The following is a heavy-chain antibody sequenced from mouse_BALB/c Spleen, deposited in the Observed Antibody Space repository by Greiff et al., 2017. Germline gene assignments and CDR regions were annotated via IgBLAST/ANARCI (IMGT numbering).Heavy chain of an antibody. CDR2: IDPANGNT. CDR1: GFNIKDTY. D-gene: IGHD1-1*01. V-gene: IGHV14-3*02. Sequence: VQLQQSGAELVKPGASVKLSCTASGFNIKDTYMHWVKQRPEQGLEWIGRIDPANGNTKYDPKFQGKATITADTSSNTAYLQLSSLTSEDTAVYYCARPHDYGSSSGWFAYWGQGTLVTVSA. J-gene: IGHJ3*01. CDR3: ARPHDYGSSSGWFAY.